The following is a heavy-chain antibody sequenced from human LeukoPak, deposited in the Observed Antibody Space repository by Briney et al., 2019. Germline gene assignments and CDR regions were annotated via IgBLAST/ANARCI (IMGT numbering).Heavy chain of an antibody. CDR2: IGDTT. CDR1: GFTFSRFS. Sequence: GGSLRLSCAASGFTFSRFSMTWVRHAPGKGLEWVSSIGDTTYYADSVKGRFIISRDNSNNTLYLQMNSLRADDTAVYYCVKRGEEGSWGQGTLVIVS. J-gene: IGHJ5*02. D-gene: IGHD4-17*01. CDR3: VKRGEEGS. V-gene: IGHV3-23*01.